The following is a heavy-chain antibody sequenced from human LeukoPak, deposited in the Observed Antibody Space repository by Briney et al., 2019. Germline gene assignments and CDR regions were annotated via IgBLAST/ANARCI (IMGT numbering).Heavy chain of an antibody. J-gene: IGHJ4*02. CDR3: ARSDSSGYYTVFDY. CDR1: GGSISSYY. CDR2: TYYSGST. Sequence: SETLSLTCTVSGGSISSYYWSWIRQPPGKGLEWIGYTYYSGSTNYNPSLKSRVTISVDTSKNQFSLKLSSVTAADTAVYYCARSDSSGYYTVFDYWGQGTLVTVSS. D-gene: IGHD3-22*01. V-gene: IGHV4-59*01.